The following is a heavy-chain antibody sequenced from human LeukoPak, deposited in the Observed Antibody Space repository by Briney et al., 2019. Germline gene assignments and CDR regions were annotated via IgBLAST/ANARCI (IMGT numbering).Heavy chain of an antibody. CDR1: GYTFTGYC. D-gene: IGHD2-2*01. V-gene: IGHV1-2*02. Sequence: GASVKVSCKASGYTFTGYCMHWVRQAPGQGLEWMGWINPNSGGTNYAQKFQGRVTMTRDTSISTAYMELSRLRSEDTAVYYCATEYCSSTSCYDFPGQYYFDYWGQGTLVTVSS. J-gene: IGHJ4*02. CDR2: INPNSGGT. CDR3: ATEYCSSTSCYDFPGQYYFDY.